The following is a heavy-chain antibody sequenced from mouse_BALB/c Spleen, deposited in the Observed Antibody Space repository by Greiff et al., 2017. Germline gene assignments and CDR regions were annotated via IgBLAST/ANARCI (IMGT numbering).Heavy chain of an antibody. J-gene: IGHJ3*01. CDR1: GFTFTDYY. CDR3: ARENYRYDGFDY. CDR2: IRNKANGYTT. Sequence: EVKLVESGGGLVQPGGSLRLSCATSGFTFTDYYMSWVRQPPGKALEWLGFIRNKANGYTTEYSASVKGRFTISRDNSQSILYLQMNTLRAEDSATYSGARENYRYDGFDYWGQGTLVTVSA. D-gene: IGHD2-14*01. V-gene: IGHV7-3*02.